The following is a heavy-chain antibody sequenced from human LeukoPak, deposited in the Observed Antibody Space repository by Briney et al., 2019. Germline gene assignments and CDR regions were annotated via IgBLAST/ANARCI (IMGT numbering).Heavy chain of an antibody. Sequence: ASAKVSCKASGYTFTGYYMHWVRQAPGQGLEWMGWINPNSGGTNYAQKFQGRVTMTRDTSISTAYMELSRLRSEDTAVYYCARELKMATPYYFDYWGQGTLVTVSS. CDR3: ARELKMATPYYFDY. D-gene: IGHD5-12*01. CDR1: GYTFTGYY. V-gene: IGHV1-2*02. CDR2: INPNSGGT. J-gene: IGHJ4*02.